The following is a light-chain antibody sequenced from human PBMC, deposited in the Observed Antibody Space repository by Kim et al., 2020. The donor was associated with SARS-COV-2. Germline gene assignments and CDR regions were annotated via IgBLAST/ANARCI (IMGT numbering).Light chain of an antibody. CDR1: QGISND. J-gene: IGKJ1*01. CDR3: QKYHGAPWT. CDR2: AAS. Sequence: DIQMTQSPSSLSASVGDRLTITCRASQGISNDLAWYQQKPGKVPKLLIFAASALQSGVPSRFSGSGSGTDFTLTISSLQPEDVATYYCQKYHGAPWTFGQGTKVDIK. V-gene: IGKV1-27*01.